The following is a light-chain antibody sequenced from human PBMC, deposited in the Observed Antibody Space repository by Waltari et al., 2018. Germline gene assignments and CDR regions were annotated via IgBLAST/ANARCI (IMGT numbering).Light chain of an antibody. Sequence: QSALTQPPSASGSLGQSVAISCPGPSSDVGGDDLVSWYQQHPGKAPKPIIYEVTKRPSGVPDRFSGSKSGNTASLTVSGLQAEDEADYYCTSYAGSNNLPFGGGTKLTVL. CDR1: SSDVGGDDL. J-gene: IGLJ2*01. V-gene: IGLV2-8*01. CDR2: EVT. CDR3: TSYAGSNNLP.